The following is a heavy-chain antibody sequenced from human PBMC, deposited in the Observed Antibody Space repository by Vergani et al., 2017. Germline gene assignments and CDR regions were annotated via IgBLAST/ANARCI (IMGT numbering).Heavy chain of an antibody. V-gene: IGHV4-61*02. D-gene: IGHD4-17*01. CDR1: GGSISSGSYY. CDR3: ARDPSRYGDYLSSFEYYFDY. J-gene: IGHJ4*02. Sequence: QLQLQESGPGLVKPSETLSLTCTVSGGSISSGSYYWSWIRQPAGKGLEWIGRIYTSGSTNYNPSLKSRVTMSVDTSKNQFSLKLSSVTAADTAVYYCARDPSRYGDYLSSFEYYFDYWGQGTLVTVSS. CDR2: IYTSGST.